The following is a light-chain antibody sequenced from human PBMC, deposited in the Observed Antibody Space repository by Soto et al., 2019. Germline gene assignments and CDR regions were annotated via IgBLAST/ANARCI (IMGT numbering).Light chain of an antibody. CDR2: GAS. CDR1: QYVAYN. Sequence: EIVMTQSPATLSVSPGERATLSCRASQYVAYNLAWYQQKAGQAPRLLIYGASTRATGIPARFSASGSGTEFTLTNSSLQSEDFANYYCQQYNHWPFFTFGPGTRVDIK. J-gene: IGKJ3*01. CDR3: QQYNHWPFFT. V-gene: IGKV3-15*01.